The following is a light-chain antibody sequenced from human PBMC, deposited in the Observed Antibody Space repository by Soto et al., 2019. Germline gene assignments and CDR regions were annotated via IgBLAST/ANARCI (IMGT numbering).Light chain of an antibody. CDR3: CSYAGSRTFI. CDR2: EGS. V-gene: IGLV2-23*01. J-gene: IGLJ2*01. CDR1: STDVGTYNL. Sequence: QSALTQPASVSGSPGQSITVSCTGTSTDVGTYNLVSWYQQHPGKAPKLIIYEGSKRPSGVSNRFSGSKSGNTGSLTISGLQAEDEADYYCCSYAGSRTFIFGGGTKLTVL.